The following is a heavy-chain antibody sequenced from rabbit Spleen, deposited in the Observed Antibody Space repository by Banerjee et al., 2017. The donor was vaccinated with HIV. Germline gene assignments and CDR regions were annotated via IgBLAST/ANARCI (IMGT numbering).Heavy chain of an antibody. D-gene: IGHD1-1*01. J-gene: IGHJ6*01. CDR1: GVSFSGSSY. CDR2: IYTGSTGNT. CDR3: ARDTSSSFSSYGMDL. Sequence: EQLVESGGGLVKPEGSLTLTCIASGVSFSGSSYMCWVRQAPGKGLEWIACIYTGSTGNTYFATWAKGRFTISKTSSTTVTLQVTRLTAADTATYFCARDTSSSFSSYGMDLWGPGTLVTVS. V-gene: IGHV1S45*01.